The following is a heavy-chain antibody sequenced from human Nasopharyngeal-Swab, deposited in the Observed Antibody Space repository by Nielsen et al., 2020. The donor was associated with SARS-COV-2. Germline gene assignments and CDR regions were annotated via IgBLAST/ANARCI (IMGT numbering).Heavy chain of an antibody. CDR2: IYSGGSST. CDR1: GFTFSSYA. J-gene: IGHJ6*02. Sequence: GESLKISCAASGFTFSSYAMSWVRQAPGKGLEWVSVIYSGGSSTYYADSVKGRFTISRDNSKNTLYLQMNSLRAEDTAVYYCAKDSGWGSRSVWGQGTTVTVSS. V-gene: IGHV3-23*03. D-gene: IGHD6-13*01. CDR3: AKDSGWGSRSV.